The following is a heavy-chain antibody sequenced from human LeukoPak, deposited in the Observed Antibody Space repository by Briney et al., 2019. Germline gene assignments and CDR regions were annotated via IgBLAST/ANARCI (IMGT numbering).Heavy chain of an antibody. CDR3: ASTSCSGGSCYLYY. CDR2: IYYSGST. Sequence: SETLPLTCTVSGGSISSYYWSWIRQPPGKGLEWIGYIYYSGSTNYNPSLKSRVTISIDTSKKQFSLRLSSVTAADTAVYYCASTSCSGGSCYLYYWGQGTLVTVSS. V-gene: IGHV4-59*08. J-gene: IGHJ4*02. D-gene: IGHD2-15*01. CDR1: GGSISSYY.